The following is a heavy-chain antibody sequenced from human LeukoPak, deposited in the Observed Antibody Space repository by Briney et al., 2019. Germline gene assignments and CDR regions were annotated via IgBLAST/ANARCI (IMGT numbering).Heavy chain of an antibody. Sequence: GGSLRLSCAASGFTFSSYSMNWVRQAPGKGLEWVSSISSSSSYIYYADSVKGRFTISRDNAKNSLYLQMNSLRAEDTAVYYCARDLMTTATTVDYWGQGTLVTVSS. CDR2: ISSSSSYI. V-gene: IGHV3-21*01. D-gene: IGHD4-17*01. CDR3: ARDLMTTATTVDY. CDR1: GFTFSSYS. J-gene: IGHJ4*02.